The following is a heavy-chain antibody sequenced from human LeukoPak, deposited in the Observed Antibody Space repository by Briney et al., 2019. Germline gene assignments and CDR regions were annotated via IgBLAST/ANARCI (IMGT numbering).Heavy chain of an antibody. CDR3: ARGPSGSDY. CDR2: INPDSGGT. J-gene: IGHJ4*02. CDR1: GYTFTGYY. D-gene: IGHD3-10*01. Sequence: EASVKVSCKVSGYTFTGYYLHWLRQAPGQGLEWMGRINPDSGGTNYAQKFQGRVTMTRDTSINTAYMDLSSLRSDDTAVYYCARGPSGSDYWGQGTLVTVSS. V-gene: IGHV1-2*06.